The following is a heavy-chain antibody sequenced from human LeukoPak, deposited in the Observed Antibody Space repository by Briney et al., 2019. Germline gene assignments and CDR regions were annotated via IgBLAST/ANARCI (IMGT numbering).Heavy chain of an antibody. CDR1: GYSISSGYY. CDR3: ARGGDYYDSSGPEYFQH. CDR2: IYHSGST. V-gene: IGHV4-38-2*02. D-gene: IGHD3-22*01. J-gene: IGHJ1*01. Sequence: SETLSLTCTVSGYSISSGYYWGWIRQPPGKGLEWIGSIYHSGSTYYDPSLKSRVTISVDTSKNQFSLKLSSVTAADTAVYYCARGGDYYDSSGPEYFQHWGQGTLVTVSS.